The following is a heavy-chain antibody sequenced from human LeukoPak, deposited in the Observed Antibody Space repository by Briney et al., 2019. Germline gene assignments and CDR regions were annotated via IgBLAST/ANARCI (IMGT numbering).Heavy chain of an antibody. CDR1: GFTVSSNY. Sequence: AGGSLRLSCAASGFTVSSNYMSWVRHAPGKGLEWVSVIYSSGSTYYADSAKGRFTISRDNSKNTLYLQMNSLRAEDTAVYYCARVPSWDYYSYMDVWGKGTTVTVSS. V-gene: IGHV3-53*01. CDR2: IYSSGST. J-gene: IGHJ6*03. CDR3: ARVPSWDYYSYMDV. D-gene: IGHD3-16*01.